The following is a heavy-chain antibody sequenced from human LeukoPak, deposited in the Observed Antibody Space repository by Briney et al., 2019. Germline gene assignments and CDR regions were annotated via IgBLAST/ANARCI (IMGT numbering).Heavy chain of an antibody. CDR2: INPNSGGT. Sequence: ASVKVSCKASGYTLTGYYMHWVRQAPGQGLEWMGWINPNSGGTNYAQKFQGRVTMTRDTSISTAYMELSRLRSDDTAVYYCARLWSGTAPFDYWGQGTLVTVSS. J-gene: IGHJ4*02. CDR1: GYTLTGYY. D-gene: IGHD2-21*02. CDR3: ARLWSGTAPFDY. V-gene: IGHV1-2*02.